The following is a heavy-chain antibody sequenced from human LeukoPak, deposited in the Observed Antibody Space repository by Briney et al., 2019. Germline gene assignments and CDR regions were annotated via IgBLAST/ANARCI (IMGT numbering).Heavy chain of an antibody. Sequence: PGGSLKLSCAASGFTFDSYWMTWVRQAPGKGLEWVANIKQDGSDKYYVDSVKGRFTISRDNAKNSLYLQMNSLRAEDTAVYYCARRYCSSTSCLFDYWGQGTLVTVSS. CDR2: IKQDGSDK. CDR3: ARRYCSSTSCLFDY. D-gene: IGHD2-2*01. CDR1: GFTFDSYW. V-gene: IGHV3-7*01. J-gene: IGHJ4*02.